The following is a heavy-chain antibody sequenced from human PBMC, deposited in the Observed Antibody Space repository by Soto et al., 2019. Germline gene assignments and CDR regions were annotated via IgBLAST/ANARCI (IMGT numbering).Heavy chain of an antibody. Sequence: SETLSLTCTVSGGSISSSSYYWGWICQPPGKGLEWIGSIYYSGSTYYNPSLKSRVTISVDTSKNQFSLKLSSVTAADTAVYYCASEIENYDILTGYYMDVWGKGTTVTVSS. CDR2: IYYSGST. CDR3: ASEIENYDILTGYYMDV. D-gene: IGHD3-9*01. J-gene: IGHJ6*03. V-gene: IGHV4-39*01. CDR1: GGSISSSSYY.